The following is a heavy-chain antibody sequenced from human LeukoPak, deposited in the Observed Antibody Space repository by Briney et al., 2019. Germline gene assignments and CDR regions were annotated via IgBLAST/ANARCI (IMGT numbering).Heavy chain of an antibody. D-gene: IGHD1-14*01. CDR1: GFTFSSSE. Sequence: PGGSLRLSCAASGFTFSSSEMNWVRQAPGKGLEWVSYISSSSSTIYYADSVKGRFTISRDNAKNSLYLQMNSLRAEDTAVYCCARAKTGNNWGQGTLVTVSS. CDR2: ISSSSSTI. CDR3: ARAKTGNN. V-gene: IGHV3-48*01. J-gene: IGHJ4*02.